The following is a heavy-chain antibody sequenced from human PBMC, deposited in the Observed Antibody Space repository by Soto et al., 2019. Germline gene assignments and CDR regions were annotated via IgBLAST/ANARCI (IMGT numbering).Heavy chain of an antibody. CDR3: VKDIEENQLLYDAFDI. V-gene: IGHV3-9*01. CDR2: ISWDSNSI. D-gene: IGHD2-2*01. J-gene: IGHJ3*02. Sequence: EVQLVESGGGLVQPGRSLRLSCVASGFRFDDYAMHWVRQAPGKGLEWVSGISWDSNSIGYADSVKGRFTISRDSAKNSLYLQMNSLRAEDTALYYCVKDIEENQLLYDAFDIWGQGTRVTVSS. CDR1: GFRFDDYA.